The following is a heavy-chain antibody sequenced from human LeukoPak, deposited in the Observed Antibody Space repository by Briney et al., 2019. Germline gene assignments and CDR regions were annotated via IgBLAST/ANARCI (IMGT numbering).Heavy chain of an antibody. D-gene: IGHD4/OR15-4a*01. V-gene: IGHV3-13*04. CDR3: TREGAHDAFDI. Sequence: GGSLRLSCAASGFTFTTYDMHWVRQATGKGLGWVSTIGTAGDTYYLDSVKGRFTISRQSAKNSLYLQMNSLRAGDTAIYYCTREGAHDAFDIWGQGTMVSVSS. CDR2: IGTAGDT. CDR1: GFTFTTYD. J-gene: IGHJ3*02.